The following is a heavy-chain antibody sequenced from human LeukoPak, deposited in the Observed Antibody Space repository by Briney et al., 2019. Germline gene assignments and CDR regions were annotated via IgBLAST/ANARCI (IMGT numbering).Heavy chain of an antibody. CDR3: ARDSGYNWNYVFDY. J-gene: IGHJ4*02. CDR2: IYYSGST. V-gene: IGHV4-31*03. CDR1: GGSITSDGSY. Sequence: SQTLSLTCTVPGGSITSDGSYWSWVRQHPGTGLEWIGYIYYSGSTYYNPSLKSRVTISLDTSKNQFSLKLTSVTAADTAVYYCARDSGYNWNYVFDYWGQGTLVTVSS. D-gene: IGHD1-7*01.